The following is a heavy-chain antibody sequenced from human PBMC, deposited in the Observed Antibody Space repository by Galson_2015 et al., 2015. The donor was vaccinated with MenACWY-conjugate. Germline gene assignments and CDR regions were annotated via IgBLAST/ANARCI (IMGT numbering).Heavy chain of an antibody. CDR1: GDSISSSNW. Sequence: TLSLTCAVSGDSISSSNWWSWVRQSPGKGLEWIGEVYHSGSTNYNPSVKSRVTISVDKSKNQFPLKLSAVTAADTAVYYCARDPIAVTGTFYDYWGQGTLVTVSS. D-gene: IGHD6-19*01. J-gene: IGHJ4*02. CDR2: VYHSGST. CDR3: ARDPIAVTGTFYDY. V-gene: IGHV4-4*02.